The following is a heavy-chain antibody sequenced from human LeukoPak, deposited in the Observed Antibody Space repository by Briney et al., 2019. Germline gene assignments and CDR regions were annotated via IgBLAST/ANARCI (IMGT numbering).Heavy chain of an antibody. CDR2: IKEDGSEK. J-gene: IGHJ4*02. Sequence: GGPLRLSCAATGFSFSSYWMSWVRQAPGKGLEWVANIKEDGSEKYYVDSVKGRFTISRDNAKNSLYLQMNSLRAEDTAVYYCARGPAYFDYWGQGALVTVSS. CDR3: ARGPAYFDY. V-gene: IGHV3-7*01. CDR1: GFSFSSYW.